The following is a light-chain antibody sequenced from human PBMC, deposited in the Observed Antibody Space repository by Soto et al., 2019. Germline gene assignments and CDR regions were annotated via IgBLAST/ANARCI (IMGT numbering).Light chain of an antibody. V-gene: IGLV2-14*03. Sequence: QSVLTQPASVSGSPGQSITISLTGTSSDIGDSNYVSWYQQHPGKAPKLVIYDVSNRPSGVSNRFSGSKSANTASLTISGLQAEDEADYYCSSFRSSSTSYVFGTGTKVTVL. J-gene: IGLJ1*01. CDR1: SSDIGDSNY. CDR2: DVS. CDR3: SSFRSSSTSYV.